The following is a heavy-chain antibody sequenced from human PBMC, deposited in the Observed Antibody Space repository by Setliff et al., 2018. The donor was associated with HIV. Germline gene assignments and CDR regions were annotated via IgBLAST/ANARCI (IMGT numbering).Heavy chain of an antibody. V-gene: IGHV1-46*01. Sequence: ASVKVSCKASGYTFTSDYIHWVRQAPGQGLEWMGIINPAGNPTSYAQKFQGRLTMTRDTSTNTVYMELSSLRSEDTAVYYCARNPRIAVAGTDYYYYMDVWGKGTTVT. D-gene: IGHD6-19*01. CDR3: ARNPRIAVAGTDYYYYMDV. CDR2: INPAGNPT. CDR1: GYTFTSDY. J-gene: IGHJ6*03.